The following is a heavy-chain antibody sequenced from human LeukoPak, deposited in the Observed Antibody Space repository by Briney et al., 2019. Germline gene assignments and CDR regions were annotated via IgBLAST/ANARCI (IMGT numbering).Heavy chain of an antibody. Sequence: GASVKVSCEASGFTFTGYYIHWVRQAPGQGLEWMGYINPHSGGTSSPQKFQGRVTMTTDTSISAAYMELSSLISDDTAMYYCVREGNELLSKNFDYWGQGTLVTVSS. V-gene: IGHV1-2*02. CDR1: GFTFTGYY. CDR3: VREGNELLSKNFDY. D-gene: IGHD2-21*02. CDR2: INPHSGGT. J-gene: IGHJ4*02.